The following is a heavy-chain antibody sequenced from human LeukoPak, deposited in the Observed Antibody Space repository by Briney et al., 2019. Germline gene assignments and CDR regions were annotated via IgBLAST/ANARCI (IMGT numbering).Heavy chain of an antibody. CDR1: GYTFTGYY. J-gene: IGHJ1*01. D-gene: IGHD3-22*01. CDR3: ARVWKYHDSSGYLEYFQE. CDR2: INPNSGGT. V-gene: IGHV1-2*02. Sequence: GASVKVSCKASGYTFTGYYMHWVRQAPGQGLEWMGWINPNSGGTKYAQKFQGRVTMTRDTSISTAYMELSSLRSDDTAVYYCARVWKYHDSSGYLEYFQEGGQGTLVTVSS.